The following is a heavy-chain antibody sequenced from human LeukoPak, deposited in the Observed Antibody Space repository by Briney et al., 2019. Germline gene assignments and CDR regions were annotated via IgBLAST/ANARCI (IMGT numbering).Heavy chain of an antibody. CDR1: GGSFSGYY. J-gene: IGHJ4*02. CDR2: INHRGST. V-gene: IGHV4-34*01. Sequence: SEALSLTCAVYGGSFSGYYWSWIRQSPEKGLEWIGEINHRGSTNYNPSLKSRVTISVDTSKNQFSLKMNSVTAADTAVYYCARRYSSGWYYFDYWGQGTPVTVSS. D-gene: IGHD6-19*01. CDR3: ARRYSSGWYYFDY.